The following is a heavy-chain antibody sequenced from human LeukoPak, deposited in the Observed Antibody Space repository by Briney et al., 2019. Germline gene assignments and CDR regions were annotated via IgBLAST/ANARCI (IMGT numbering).Heavy chain of an antibody. CDR1: GFTFSNYA. CDR3: ASPKRGDAILPDH. V-gene: IGHV3-30*04. J-gene: IGHJ5*02. D-gene: IGHD3-10*01. Sequence: PGGSLRLSCVASGFTFSNYAMHWVRQAPGKGLEWVAVISYEGSSKYYADSVKGRFTISRDNSKNTLHLQMDSLRDEDKAVYYCASPKRGDAILPDHWGQGTLVTVSS. CDR2: ISYEGSSK.